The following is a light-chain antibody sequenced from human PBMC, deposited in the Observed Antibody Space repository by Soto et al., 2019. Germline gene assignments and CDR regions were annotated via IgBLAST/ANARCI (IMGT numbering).Light chain of an antibody. Sequence: DIQMTQSPSTLSAFVGDRVTITCRGSQSIGRWLAWYQQKPGKAPKLLIYDASSLESGVPSRFSGSGSGTEFTLTISSLQPDDFATYYCQQYNTYSPERTFGQGTKVDIK. CDR1: QSIGRW. J-gene: IGKJ1*01. CDR2: DAS. CDR3: QQYNTYSPERT. V-gene: IGKV1-5*01.